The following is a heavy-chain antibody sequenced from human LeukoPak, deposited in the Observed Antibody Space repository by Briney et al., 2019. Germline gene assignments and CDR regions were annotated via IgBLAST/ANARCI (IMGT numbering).Heavy chain of an antibody. CDR2: ITGSGGNT. D-gene: IGHD3-9*01. CDR1: GFIFGSYS. V-gene: IGHV3-23*01. J-gene: IGHJ4*02. Sequence: GGSLRLSCAASGFIFGSYSMSWVRQAPGKGLEWVSVITGSGGNTYYADSVKGRFTISKDNSKNTLYLQMNSLRAEDTAVYYCARAGTYYDILTGQPTSYYFDYWGQGTLVTVSS. CDR3: ARAGTYYDILTGQPTSYYFDY.